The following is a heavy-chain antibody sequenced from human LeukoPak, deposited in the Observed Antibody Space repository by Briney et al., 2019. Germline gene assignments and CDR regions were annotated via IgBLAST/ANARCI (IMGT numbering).Heavy chain of an antibody. CDR1: GGSISSYY. Sequence: TSETLSLTCTVSGGSISSYYWSWTRQPPGKGLEWFGSISYSGGTSYNPSLRSRVTISVDTSKNQFSLKLNSVTAADTAVYYCAREVEYYDSSGYRPHAFDIWGQGTVVTVSS. V-gene: IGHV4-39*02. D-gene: IGHD3-22*01. CDR2: ISYSGGT. CDR3: AREVEYYDSSGYRPHAFDI. J-gene: IGHJ3*02.